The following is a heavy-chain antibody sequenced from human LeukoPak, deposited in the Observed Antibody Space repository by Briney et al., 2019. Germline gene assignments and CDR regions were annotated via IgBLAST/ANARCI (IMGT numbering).Heavy chain of an antibody. D-gene: IGHD3-3*01. CDR1: GFTFDDYA. CDR2: ISWNSGSI. J-gene: IGHJ5*02. V-gene: IGHV3-9*01. CDR3: ATATITIFGVLDWFDP. Sequence: GGSLRLSCAASGFTFDDYAMHWVRQAPGKGLEWVSGISWNSGSIGYADSVKGRFTISRDNAKNSLYLQMNSLRAEDTALYYCATATITIFGVLDWFDPWGQGTLVTVSS.